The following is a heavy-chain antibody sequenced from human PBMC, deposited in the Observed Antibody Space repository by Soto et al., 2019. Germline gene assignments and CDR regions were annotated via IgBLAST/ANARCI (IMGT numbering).Heavy chain of an antibody. Sequence: QVQLVQSGAEVKKPGSSVKVSCKASGGTFSSYTISWVRQAPGQGLEWMGRIIPILGIANYAQKFQGRVTITADKPTSTAYMELSSLRSEDTAVYYGARGVRGTAMVAYWGQGTLVTVSS. J-gene: IGHJ4*02. CDR1: GGTFSSYT. CDR2: IIPILGIA. CDR3: ARGVRGTAMVAY. V-gene: IGHV1-69*02. D-gene: IGHD5-18*01.